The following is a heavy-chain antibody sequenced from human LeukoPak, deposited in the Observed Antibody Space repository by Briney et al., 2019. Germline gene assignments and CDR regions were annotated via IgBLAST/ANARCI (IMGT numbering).Heavy chain of an antibody. J-gene: IGHJ4*02. D-gene: IGHD5-12*01. V-gene: IGHV3-23*01. CDR1: GFTFSSYG. CDR2: IGSGGSTT. CDR3: AKVHSDVAY. Sequence: GGSLRLSCAASGFTFSSYGMSWVRQAPGKGLEWVSAIGSGGSTTYYADSVKGRFTISRDNSRNTLYLQMNSLRAEDTAIYYCAKVHSDVAYWGQGTLVTVSS.